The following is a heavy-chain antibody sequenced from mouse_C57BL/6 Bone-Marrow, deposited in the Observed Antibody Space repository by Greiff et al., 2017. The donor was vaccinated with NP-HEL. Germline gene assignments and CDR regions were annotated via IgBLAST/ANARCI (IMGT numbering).Heavy chain of an antibody. CDR2: ISSGGSYT. J-gene: IGHJ2*01. V-gene: IGHV5-6*02. CDR3: ARRFLYYFDY. CDR1: GFTFSSYG. Sequence: EVKLMESGGDLVKPGGSLKLSCAASGFTFSSYGMSWVRQTPDKRLEWVATISSGGSYTYYPDSVKGRFTISRDNAKNTLYLQMSSLKSEDTAMYYCARRFLYYFDYWGQGTTLTVSS.